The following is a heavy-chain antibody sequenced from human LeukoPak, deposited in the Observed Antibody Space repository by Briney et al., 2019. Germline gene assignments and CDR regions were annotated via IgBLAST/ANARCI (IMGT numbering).Heavy chain of an antibody. J-gene: IGHJ4*02. D-gene: IGHD5-12*01. CDR3: ARGRSGEWLRFDC. Sequence: GASVKVSCKASGYTFTGYYMYWVRQAPGQGLEWMGRINPNSGGTNYAQRFQGRVTMTRDTSISTAYMELTRLRFDDTAVYYCARGRSGEWLRFDCWGQGTLVTVSS. V-gene: IGHV1-2*06. CDR2: INPNSGGT. CDR1: GYTFTGYY.